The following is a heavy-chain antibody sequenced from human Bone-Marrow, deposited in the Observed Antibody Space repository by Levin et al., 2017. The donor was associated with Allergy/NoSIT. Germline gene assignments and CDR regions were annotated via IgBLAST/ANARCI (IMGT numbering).Heavy chain of an antibody. CDR3: AKDTEYSSNWYTAGGDY. Sequence: GESLKISCDASGFTFRTFGMHWVRQAPGKGLEWVAVISFDGSKKYYAESVKGRFTISRDNFKNTVYLQMNGLRAADTAVYYCAKDTEYSSNWYTAGGDYWGQGTLVTVSS. CDR1: GFTFRTFG. CDR2: ISFDGSKK. J-gene: IGHJ4*02. V-gene: IGHV3-30*18. D-gene: IGHD2-2*01.